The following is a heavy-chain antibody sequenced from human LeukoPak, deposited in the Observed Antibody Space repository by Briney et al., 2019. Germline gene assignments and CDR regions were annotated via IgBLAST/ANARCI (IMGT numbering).Heavy chain of an antibody. D-gene: IGHD3-22*01. Sequence: SETLSLTCTVSGGSISSRSNYWGWIRQPPGKGLEWIGSLYYSGSTYYNPSLKSRVTISVDTSKNQFSLKLSSVTAADTAVYYCARGWGYSSGYYYVHWGQGTLVTVSS. CDR2: LYYSGST. CDR1: GGSISSRSNY. CDR3: ARGWGYSSGYYYVH. J-gene: IGHJ4*02. V-gene: IGHV4-39*07.